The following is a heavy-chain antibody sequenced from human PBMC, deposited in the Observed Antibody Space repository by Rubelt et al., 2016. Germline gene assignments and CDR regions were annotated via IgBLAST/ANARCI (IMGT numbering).Heavy chain of an antibody. V-gene: IGHV1-69*04. CDR1: GDTFSDYA. CDR2: IIPILGIT. Sequence: QVQLVQSGAEVKKPGSSVKVSCKASGDTFSDYAISWVRQAPGQGLEWMGRIIPILGITNYARKFQGRVTITGDESTGPADMELGSLRSEDTAVYYGARDKSDGDYEGYWGQGTLVTVSS. J-gene: IGHJ4*02. CDR3: ARDKSDGDYEGY. D-gene: IGHD4-17*01.